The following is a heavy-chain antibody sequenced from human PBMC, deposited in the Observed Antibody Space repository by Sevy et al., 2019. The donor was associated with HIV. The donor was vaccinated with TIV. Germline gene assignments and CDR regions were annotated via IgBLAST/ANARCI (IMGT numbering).Heavy chain of an antibody. Sequence: GGSLRLSCAASGFTFSIYTMNWVRQAPGKGLEWVSSISSSSSYIYYTDSVKGRFSISRDNAKNALFLQMNSLRAEDTAVYYCARSLGNYYGSGTYQEDWFDAWGQGTLVTVSS. CDR3: ARSLGNYYGSGTYQEDWFDA. J-gene: IGHJ5*02. CDR2: ISSSSSYI. CDR1: GFTFSIYT. V-gene: IGHV3-21*01. D-gene: IGHD3-10*01.